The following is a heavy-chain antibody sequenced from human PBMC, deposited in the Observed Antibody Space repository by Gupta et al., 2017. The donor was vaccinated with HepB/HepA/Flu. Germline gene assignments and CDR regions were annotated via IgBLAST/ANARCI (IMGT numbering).Heavy chain of an antibody. V-gene: IGHV3-7*01. D-gene: IGHD4/OR15-4a*01. Sequence: EVQLVESGGGLVQPGGSLRLSCAASGFIYSNHWMSWARQTPGKGLEWVASIKRDGSDISYVDSVRGRFTISRDNAKSSLYLQINSLRAEDTAVYFCARGPNYGDRTDYFDYWGQGTLVTVSS. CDR3: ARGPNYGDRTDYFDY. CDR1: GFIYSNHW. CDR2: IKRDGSDI. J-gene: IGHJ4*02.